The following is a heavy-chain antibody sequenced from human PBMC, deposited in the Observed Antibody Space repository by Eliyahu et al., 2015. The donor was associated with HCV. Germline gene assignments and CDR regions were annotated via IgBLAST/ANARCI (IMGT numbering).Heavy chain of an antibody. Sequence: QVQLVQSGAEVKKPGASVKVSCKASGYTFTGYAMHWXRQAPGQRLEWMGWINAGNGNTKYSQKFQGRVTITRDTSASTAYMELSSLRSEDTAVYYCARFPEDQLPGFDPWGQGTLVTVSS. CDR2: INAGNGNT. D-gene: IGHD2-2*01. J-gene: IGHJ5*02. V-gene: IGHV1-3*01. CDR1: GYTFTGYA. CDR3: ARFPEDQLPGFDP.